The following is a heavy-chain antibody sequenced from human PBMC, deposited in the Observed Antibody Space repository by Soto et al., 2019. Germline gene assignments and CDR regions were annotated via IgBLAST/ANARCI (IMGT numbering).Heavy chain of an antibody. CDR1: GFTFSSYW. D-gene: IGHD3-10*01. Sequence: EVQLVESGGGLVQPGGSLRLSCAASGFTFSSYWMSWVRQAPGKGLEWVANIKQDGSEKYNVDSVKGRFTISRDNAKNSLYLQMNSLRAEDTAVYYCARESEYYYGSGSYSNFDYWGQGTLVTVSS. CDR2: IKQDGSEK. J-gene: IGHJ4*02. V-gene: IGHV3-7*01. CDR3: ARESEYYYGSGSYSNFDY.